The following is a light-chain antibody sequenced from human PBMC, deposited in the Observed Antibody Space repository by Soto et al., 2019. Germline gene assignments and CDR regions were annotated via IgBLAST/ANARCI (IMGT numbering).Light chain of an antibody. J-gene: IGKJ4*01. CDR1: QSINNW. V-gene: IGKV1-5*01. CDR2: DVS. Sequence: TQMTQSPSTVFASVGDRVTITCLASQSINNWLAWYQQKLVKAPELLVYDVSILGSGVQSRFSGSGSGAEVSPTISSLQPDDFATCYFQQDNSNFGGGTRVEIK. CDR3: QQDNSN.